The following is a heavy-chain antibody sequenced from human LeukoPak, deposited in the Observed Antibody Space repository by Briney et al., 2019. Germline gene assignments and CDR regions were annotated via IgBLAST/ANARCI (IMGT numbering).Heavy chain of an antibody. CDR2: ISSSGSTI. CDR1: GFTFSDYY. J-gene: IGHJ4*02. CDR3: AKTSSVVAYPPFDY. Sequence: GSLRLPCAASGFTFSDYYMSWIRQAPGKGLEWVSYISSSGSTIYYADSVKGRFTISRDNSKNTLYLQMNSLRAEDTAVYYCAKTSSVVAYPPFDYWGQGTLVTVSS. D-gene: IGHD3-22*01. V-gene: IGHV3-11*01.